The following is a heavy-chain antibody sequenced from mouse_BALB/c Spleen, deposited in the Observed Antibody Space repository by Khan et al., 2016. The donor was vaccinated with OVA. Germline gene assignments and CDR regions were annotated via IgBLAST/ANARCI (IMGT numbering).Heavy chain of an antibody. CDR2: ISNGGSST. D-gene: IGHD1-1*01. J-gene: IGHJ3*01. V-gene: IGHV5-6*01. CDR1: GFTFSNYG. Sequence: VELVESGRDLVKPAGSLTVSCEVSGFTFSNYGMSWVRQTPDKRLEWVASISNGGSSTYYPDSVKGRFIISRNYAKNTLYLQISMLKSEDTAMYYCVRHGFTSPAAWVDNWGQGTLVTVSA. CDR3: VRHGFTSPAAWVDN.